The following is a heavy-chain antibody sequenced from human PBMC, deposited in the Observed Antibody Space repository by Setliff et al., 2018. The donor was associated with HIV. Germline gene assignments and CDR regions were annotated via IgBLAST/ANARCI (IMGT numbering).Heavy chain of an antibody. CDR1: GYKFIGYY. CDR3: VRDRGGKDNVH. D-gene: IGHD1-26*01. J-gene: IGHJ4*02. Sequence: ASVKVSCKASGYKFIGYYLQWVRQAPGQGLEWMAWINPNSADTRIAQKFEGRVTMTWDTSLTTAYMELSSLRSDDTALYCCVRDRGGKDNVHWGQGTLVTVSS. V-gene: IGHV1-2*02. CDR2: INPNSADT.